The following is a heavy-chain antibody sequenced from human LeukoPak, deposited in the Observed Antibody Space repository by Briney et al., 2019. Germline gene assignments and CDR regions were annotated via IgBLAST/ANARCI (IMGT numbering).Heavy chain of an antibody. Sequence: GGSLRLSCAASGFTFDDYAMHWVRQAPGKGLEWVSGISWNSGSIGYADFVKGRFTISRDNAKNSLYLQMNSLRAEDTALYYCAKDIEGAGTYYPRSGMDVWGQGTTVTVSS. J-gene: IGHJ6*02. CDR1: GFTFDDYA. CDR2: ISWNSGSI. D-gene: IGHD3-10*01. CDR3: AKDIEGAGTYYPRSGMDV. V-gene: IGHV3-9*01.